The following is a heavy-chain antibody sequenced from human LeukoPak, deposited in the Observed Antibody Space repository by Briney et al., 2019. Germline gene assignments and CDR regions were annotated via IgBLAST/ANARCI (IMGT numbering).Heavy chain of an antibody. D-gene: IGHD3-10*01. CDR3: ARVMVWFGDMDYFDY. CDR1: GYTFTGYY. Sequence: ASVKVSCKASGYTFTGYYMHWVRQAPGQGLEWMGWINPNSGGTNYAQKFQGRVTMTRDTSISTAYMELSRLRSDDTAVYYCARVMVWFGDMDYFDYWGQGTLVTVSS. CDR2: INPNSGGT. J-gene: IGHJ4*02. V-gene: IGHV1-2*02.